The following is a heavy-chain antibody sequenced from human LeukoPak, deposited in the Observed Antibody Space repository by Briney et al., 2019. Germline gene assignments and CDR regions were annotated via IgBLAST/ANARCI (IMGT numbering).Heavy chain of an antibody. V-gene: IGHV1-18*01. Sequence: ASVKVSCKASGYTFSTYGISWVRQAPGQGLEWMGRISAYTGATNYAQKIQDRVTMTTDTSTSTAYMELRSLRSDDTAVYYCARITSYYYDSSGYYGHYYYMDVWGKGTTVTVSS. CDR2: ISAYTGAT. J-gene: IGHJ6*03. CDR1: GYTFSTYG. CDR3: ARITSYYYDSSGYYGHYYYMDV. D-gene: IGHD3-22*01.